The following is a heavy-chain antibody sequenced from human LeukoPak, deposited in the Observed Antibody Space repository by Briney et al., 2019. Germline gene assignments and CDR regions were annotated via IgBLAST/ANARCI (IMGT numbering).Heavy chain of an antibody. CDR3: ARVAGDSGYDTDY. CDR2: IYYSGST. J-gene: IGHJ4*02. Sequence: PSETLSLTCTVSGGSISSGDYYWSWIRQPPGKGLEWIGYIYYSGSTYFNPSLKNRVTISVDTSKNQFSLKLSSVTAADTAVYYCARVAGDSGYDTDYWGQGTLVTVSS. CDR1: GGSISSGDYY. D-gene: IGHD5-12*01. V-gene: IGHV4-30-4*01.